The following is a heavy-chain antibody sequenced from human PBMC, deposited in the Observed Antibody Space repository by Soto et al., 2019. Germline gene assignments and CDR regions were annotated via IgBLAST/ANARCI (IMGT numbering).Heavy chain of an antibody. V-gene: IGHV4-34*01. Sequence: SETLSLTCAVYGGSFSGYYWSWIRQPPGKGLEWIGEINHSGSTNYNPSLMSRVTISVDTSKNQFSLKLSSVTAADTAVYYCARGGRNMGIDYWGQGTLVTVSS. D-gene: IGHD1-26*01. J-gene: IGHJ4*02. CDR3: ARGGRNMGIDY. CDR2: INHSGST. CDR1: GGSFSGYY.